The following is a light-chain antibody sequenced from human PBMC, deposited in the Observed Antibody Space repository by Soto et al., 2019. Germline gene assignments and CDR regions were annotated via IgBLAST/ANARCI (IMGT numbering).Light chain of an antibody. Sequence: DIQMTQSPSTLSASVGDRVIITCRASQRISSWLAWYQQNPGKAPKLLIYKASSLESGVPSRFSGSGSGTEFTLTISSLQPDDFATYYCQQYNSYSRYTFGQGTKLEIK. J-gene: IGKJ2*01. CDR3: QQYNSYSRYT. V-gene: IGKV1-5*03. CDR1: QRISSW. CDR2: KAS.